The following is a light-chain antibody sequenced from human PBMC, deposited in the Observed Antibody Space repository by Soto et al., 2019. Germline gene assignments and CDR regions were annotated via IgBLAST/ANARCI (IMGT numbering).Light chain of an antibody. J-gene: IGKJ2*01. CDR1: QSVGGY. Sequence: EIVMTQSTVTLSVSPGERAALSCRASQSVGGYLAGYQQKPGQAPRLVIHGASTRATGIPPRFSGSGSGTDFTLTISSLQSGDLAVYYCHRYSDWPYTFGQGTKLEIK. CDR2: GAS. V-gene: IGKV3-15*01. CDR3: HRYSDWPYT.